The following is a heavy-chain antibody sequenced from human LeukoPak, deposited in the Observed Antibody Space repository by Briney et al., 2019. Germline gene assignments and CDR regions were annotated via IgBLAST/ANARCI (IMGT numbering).Heavy chain of an antibody. J-gene: IGHJ4*02. D-gene: IGHD2-2*01. CDR1: GFTFDDYG. CDR2: INRNGGST. CDR3: ARSLGSIVPAAYFDY. V-gene: IGHV3-20*04. Sequence: GGSLRLSCAASGFTFDDYGMSWVRQAPGKGLEWVSGINRNGGSTGYADSVKGRFTISRDNAKNSLYLQMNSLRAEDTALYYCARSLGSIVPAAYFDYWGQGTLVTVSS.